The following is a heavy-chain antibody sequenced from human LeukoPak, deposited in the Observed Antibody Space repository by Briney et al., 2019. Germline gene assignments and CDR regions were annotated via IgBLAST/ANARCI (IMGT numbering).Heavy chain of an antibody. CDR1: GGSISSSSYY. D-gene: IGHD3-16*01. V-gene: IGHV4-39*01. Sequence: SETLSLTCTVSGGSISSSSYYWGWIRQPPGKGLEWIGSIYYSGSTYYNPSLKSRVTISVDTSKNQFSLKLSSVTAADTAVYYCARHVGMLDNWFDPWGQGTLVTVSS. CDR2: IYYSGST. CDR3: ARHVGMLDNWFDP. J-gene: IGHJ5*02.